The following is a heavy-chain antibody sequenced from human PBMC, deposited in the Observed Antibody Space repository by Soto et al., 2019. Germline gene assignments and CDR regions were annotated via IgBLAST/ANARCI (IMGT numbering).Heavy chain of an antibody. CDR3: ARVSVFFVVVAAPDDAFVT. V-gene: IGHV4-34*01. Sequence: SETPALTCAVYGGSFGGYYWSWVGQPPGKGLEWIGEINHSGSTNYNPSLKSRVTISVDTSKNQFSLKLSSATAADTAVYYCARVSVFFVVVAAPDDAFVTLGQGIMVTVSS. CDR1: GGSFGGYY. D-gene: IGHD2-15*01. J-gene: IGHJ3*02. CDR2: INHSGST.